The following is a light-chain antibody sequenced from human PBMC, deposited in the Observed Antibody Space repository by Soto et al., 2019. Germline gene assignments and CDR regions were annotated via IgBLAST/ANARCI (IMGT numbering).Light chain of an antibody. J-gene: IGKJ1*01. CDR2: AES. CDR1: QGIRND. Sequence: AIQMTQSPPSLSASVGDRVTITCRASQGIRNDLGWYQQKPGKAPKLLIYAESSLQSGVPSRFSGSGSGTDFTLTISSLQPEDFATYYCQQSSTARAFGQGTKVDIK. V-gene: IGKV1-6*01. CDR3: QQSSTARA.